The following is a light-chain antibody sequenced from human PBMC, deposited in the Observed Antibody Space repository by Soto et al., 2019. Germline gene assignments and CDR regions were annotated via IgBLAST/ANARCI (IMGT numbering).Light chain of an antibody. CDR1: SSNIGRNT. CDR2: GNN. Sequence: QAVVTQPPSASGTPGQRVTISCSGSSSNIGRNTVNWYQQFPGTAPKLLIYGNNQRPSGVPDRFYGSKSGTSASLAISGLQSEDEADYYCAAWDDSLSGPVFGGGTQLTVL. CDR3: AAWDDSLSGPV. V-gene: IGLV1-44*01. J-gene: IGLJ3*02.